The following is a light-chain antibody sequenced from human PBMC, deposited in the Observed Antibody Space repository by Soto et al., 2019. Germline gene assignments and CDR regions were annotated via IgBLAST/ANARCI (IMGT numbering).Light chain of an antibody. J-gene: IGKJ3*01. Sequence: IVLTQSPGTLSLSPGERATLSCRASQSVSSSYLAWYQQKPGQSPRLLIYGASSRATGIPDRFSGSGSGTDFTLTISRLEPEDFAVYYCQQYDSSLFIFGPGTKVDIK. CDR2: GAS. CDR1: QSVSSSY. CDR3: QQYDSSLFI. V-gene: IGKV3-20*01.